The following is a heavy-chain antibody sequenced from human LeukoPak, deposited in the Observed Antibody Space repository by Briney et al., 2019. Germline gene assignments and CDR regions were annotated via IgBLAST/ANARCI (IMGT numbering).Heavy chain of an antibody. V-gene: IGHV3-74*03. J-gene: IGHJ5*02. CDR1: GFTFSSYW. Sequence: GGSLRLSCAASGFTFSSYWMPWVRQVPGRGLIWVGRINTYGTSTTYGDSVEGRFTISRDNAKNTLYLEMNSLRDDDTAVYYCARGSTTVTTKDWFDPWGQGAPVTVSS. CDR2: INTYGTST. D-gene: IGHD4-17*01. CDR3: ARGSTTVTTKDWFDP.